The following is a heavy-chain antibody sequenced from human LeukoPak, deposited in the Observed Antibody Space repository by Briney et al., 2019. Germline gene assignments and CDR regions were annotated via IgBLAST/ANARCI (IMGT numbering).Heavy chain of an antibody. CDR3: AREITVTRPFDY. CDR1: NGSISIYY. Sequence: PSETLSVTCTVSNGSISIYYWSWVRQPAGKGLEWIGRISASGSTNYNPSLKSRVTMSVDTSKNQFSLKLSSVTAADTAVYYCAREITVTRPFDYWGQGTLVTVSS. V-gene: IGHV4-4*07. CDR2: ISASGST. D-gene: IGHD4-17*01. J-gene: IGHJ4*02.